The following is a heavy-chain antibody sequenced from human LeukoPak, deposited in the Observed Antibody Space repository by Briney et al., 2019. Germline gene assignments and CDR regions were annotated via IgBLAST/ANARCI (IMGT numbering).Heavy chain of an antibody. CDR2: TSYSGST. CDR1: GGSISSGGYS. J-gene: IGHJ6*02. V-gene: IGHV4-61*08. CDR3: ARDHASYGLDV. Sequence: SETLSLTCAVSGGSISSGGYSWSWIRQPPGKGLEWIGFTSYSGSTKYNPSLKSRVTISVDASKNQFSLKLSSVTAADTAMYYCARDHASYGLDVWGQGTTVTASS.